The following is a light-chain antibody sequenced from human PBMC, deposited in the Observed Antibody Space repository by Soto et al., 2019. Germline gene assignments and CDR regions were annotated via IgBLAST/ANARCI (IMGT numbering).Light chain of an antibody. CDR1: SSDVGGYNY. CDR3: SSYTSSSVGV. V-gene: IGLV2-14*01. J-gene: IGLJ3*02. CDR2: DVS. Sequence: QSALTRPASVSGSPGQSITISCTGTSSDVGGYNYVSWYQQHPGKAPKLMIYDVSNRPSGVSNRFSGSKSGNTASLTISGLQAEDEADYYCSSYTSSSVGVFGGGTKLTVL.